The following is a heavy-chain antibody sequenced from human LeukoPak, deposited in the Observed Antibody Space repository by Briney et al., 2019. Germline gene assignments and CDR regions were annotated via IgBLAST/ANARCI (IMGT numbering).Heavy chain of an antibody. Sequence: ASVKVSCKVSGYTLTELPMHWVRQAPGKGLEWMGGFDPEDGETIYAQKFQGRVTMTEDTSTDTAYMELSSLRSEDTAVYYCATPQGSGYRTLFDYWGQGTLVTVSS. J-gene: IGHJ4*02. D-gene: IGHD3-3*01. CDR2: FDPEDGET. CDR1: GYTLTELP. V-gene: IGHV1-24*01. CDR3: ATPQGSGYRTLFDY.